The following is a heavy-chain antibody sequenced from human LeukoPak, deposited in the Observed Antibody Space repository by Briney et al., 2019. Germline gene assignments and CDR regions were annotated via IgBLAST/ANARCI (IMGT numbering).Heavy chain of an antibody. D-gene: IGHD5-18*01. Sequence: GASVKVSCKASGYTFTGYYLHWVRQAPGQGLEWMGWSNPKSGATYFAQRFQGRVTMTRDTSITAAYMELGGLGSDDTAVYYCARDPSYWVDGKGYSDYWGQGTLVTVSS. CDR2: SNPKSGAT. CDR1: GYTFTGYY. J-gene: IGHJ4*02. CDR3: ARDPSYWVDGKGYSDY. V-gene: IGHV1-2*02.